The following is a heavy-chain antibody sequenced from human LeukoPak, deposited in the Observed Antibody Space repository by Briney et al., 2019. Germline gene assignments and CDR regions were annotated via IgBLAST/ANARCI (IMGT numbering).Heavy chain of an antibody. CDR2: IYSGGGT. Sequence: GGSLRLSCAASGFTVSSNYMSWVRQAPGKGLEWVSVIYSGGGTYYADSVKGRFTISRDNSKNTLYLQINSLRAEDTAAYYCARDLGSGFLQFDYWGQGTLVTVSS. D-gene: IGHD6-19*01. J-gene: IGHJ4*02. V-gene: IGHV3-66*01. CDR3: ARDLGSGFLQFDY. CDR1: GFTVSSNY.